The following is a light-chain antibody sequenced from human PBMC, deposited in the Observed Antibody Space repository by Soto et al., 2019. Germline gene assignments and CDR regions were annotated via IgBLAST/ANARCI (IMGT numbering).Light chain of an antibody. V-gene: IGKV3-15*01. CDR1: QSIASN. CDR3: QQYHNWPPQYS. Sequence: EIVMMQSPDTLSVSPGERATLSCRASQSIASNLAWYQQKPGQAPRLLIHGASNRATGVPARFSGSGSGTEFTLTISSRQSEDFAVYFCQQYHNWPPQYSFGQGTKLQIK. CDR2: GAS. J-gene: IGKJ2*03.